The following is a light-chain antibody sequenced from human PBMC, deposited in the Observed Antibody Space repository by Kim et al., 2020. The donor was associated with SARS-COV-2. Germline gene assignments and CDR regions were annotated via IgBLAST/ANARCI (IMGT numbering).Light chain of an antibody. CDR3: QQYGSSPMYT. Sequence: EIVLTQSPGTLSLSPGERATLSCRASQSVSSSYLAWYQQKPGQAPRLLINGASSRATGIPDRFSGSGSGTDFTLTISRLEPEDFAVYYCQQYGSSPMYTCGQGTKLEI. V-gene: IGKV3-20*01. J-gene: IGKJ2*01. CDR2: GAS. CDR1: QSVSSSY.